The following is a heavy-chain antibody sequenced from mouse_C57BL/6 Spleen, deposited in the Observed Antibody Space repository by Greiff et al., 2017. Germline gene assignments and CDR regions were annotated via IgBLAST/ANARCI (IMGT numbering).Heavy chain of an antibody. V-gene: IGHV1-81*01. J-gene: IGHJ4*01. CDR1: GYTFTSYG. D-gene: IGHD1-1*01. Sequence: VQLQQSGAELARPGASVKLSCKASGYTFTSYGISWVKQRTGQGLEWIGEIYPRSGTTYYNEKFKGKATLTADKSASTAYMELRSLTSEDSAVYFCARAYYYGSSDYAMDYWGQGTSVTGSA. CDR3: ARAYYYGSSDYAMDY. CDR2: IYPRSGTT.